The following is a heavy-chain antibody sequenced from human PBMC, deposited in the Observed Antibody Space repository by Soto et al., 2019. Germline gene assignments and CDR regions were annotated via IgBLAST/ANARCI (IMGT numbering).Heavy chain of an antibody. V-gene: IGHV1-46*01. Sequence: QVQLVQSGAEVKKPGASVKVSCKASGYTFTSYYMHWVRQAPGQGLEWMGIIYPSGGSTSYAQKFQGRVTMTRDTSTSTVYMELSSLRSEDTAVYYCARGESLRSSSLTFDIWGQGTMVTVSS. D-gene: IGHD6-13*01. CDR2: IYPSGGST. J-gene: IGHJ3*02. CDR3: ARGESLRSSSLTFDI. CDR1: GYTFTSYY.